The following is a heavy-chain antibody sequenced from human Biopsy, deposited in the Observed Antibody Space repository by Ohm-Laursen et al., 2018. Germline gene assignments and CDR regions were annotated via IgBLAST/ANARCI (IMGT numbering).Heavy chain of an antibody. V-gene: IGHV1-2*02. CDR2: INPNSGGT. CDR1: GYTFTDSY. Sequence: ASVKVSCKASGYTFTDSYMHWVRQAPGQGLEWMGWINPNSGGTNYAQKFQGRVTMTGDTSMSTAYMELNRLRSDDTAVYYCARGGLNYWYFDLWGRGTLVTVSS. D-gene: IGHD1-26*01. J-gene: IGHJ2*01. CDR3: ARGGLNYWYFDL.